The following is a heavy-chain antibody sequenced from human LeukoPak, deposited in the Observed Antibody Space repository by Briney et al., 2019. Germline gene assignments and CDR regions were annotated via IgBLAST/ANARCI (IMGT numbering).Heavy chain of an antibody. CDR1: GGSFSGYY. CDR2: IYYSGST. J-gene: IGHJ6*03. CDR3: ARVVYSGYDFRGAMDV. D-gene: IGHD5-12*01. V-gene: IGHV4-34*01. Sequence: KASETLSLTCAVYGGSFSGYYRGWIRQPPGKGLEWIGSIYYSGSTYYNPSLKSRVTISVDTSKNQFSLKLSSVTAADTAVYYCARVVYSGYDFRGAMDVWGKGTTVTVSS.